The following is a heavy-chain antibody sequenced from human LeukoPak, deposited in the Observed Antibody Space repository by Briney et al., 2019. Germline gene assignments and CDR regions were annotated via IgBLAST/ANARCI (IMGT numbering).Heavy chain of an antibody. V-gene: IGHV3-7*03. CDR2: IKEDGSKK. D-gene: IGHD3-22*01. CDR1: GFTFSSYW. CDR3: ATPLDYYDSSGYHQGGD. Sequence: GGSLRLSCAASGFTFSSYWMTWVRQAPGKGLEWVANIKEDGSKKNYVDSVKGRFTISRDNAKNSLYLQMNCLRAEDTAVYYCATPLDYYDSSGYHQGGDWGQGTLVTVSS. J-gene: IGHJ4*02.